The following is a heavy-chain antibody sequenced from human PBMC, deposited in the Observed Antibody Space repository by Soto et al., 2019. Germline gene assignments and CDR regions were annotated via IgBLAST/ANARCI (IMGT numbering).Heavy chain of an antibody. CDR1: GDGVSSNSAA. CDR2: TYYRSKWYN. V-gene: IGHV6-1*01. J-gene: IGHJ6*03. D-gene: IGHD6-13*01. CDR3: ARDRRIAAAGNYYYYAHV. Sequence: SQTLSLTCAIAGDGVSSNSAAWNWIRQSPSRGLEWLGRTYYRSKWYNDYAVSVKSRITINPDTSKNQFSLQLNSVTPEDTAVYYCARDRRIAAAGNYYYYAHVWGNATPVTVYS.